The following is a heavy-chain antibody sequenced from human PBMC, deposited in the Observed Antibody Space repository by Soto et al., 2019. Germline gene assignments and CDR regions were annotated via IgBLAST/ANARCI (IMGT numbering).Heavy chain of an antibody. Sequence: ASVKVSCKASGYTFTGYYMHWVRQAPGQGLEWMGWINPNSGGTNYAQKFQGWVTMTRDTSISTAYMELSRLRSDDTAVYYCARGGYCRGGSCYSPYNWFDPWGKGTLVTVSS. CDR1: GYTFTGYY. V-gene: IGHV1-2*04. CDR3: ARGGYCRGGSCYSPYNWFDP. J-gene: IGHJ5*02. CDR2: INPNSGGT. D-gene: IGHD2-15*01.